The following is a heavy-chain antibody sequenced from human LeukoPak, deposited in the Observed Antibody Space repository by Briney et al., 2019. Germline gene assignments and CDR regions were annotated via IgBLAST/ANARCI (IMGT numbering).Heavy chain of an antibody. V-gene: IGHV3-21*01. CDR2: ISSSSSYI. CDR1: GFTFSSYS. D-gene: IGHD1-20*01. CDR3: ATNNWNDADY. J-gene: IGHJ4*02. Sequence: GGSPRLSCAASGFTFSSYSMNWVRQAPGKGLEWVSSISSSSSYIYYADSEKGRFTISRDNAKNSLYLQMNSLRAEDTAVYYCATNNWNDADYWGQGTLVTVSS.